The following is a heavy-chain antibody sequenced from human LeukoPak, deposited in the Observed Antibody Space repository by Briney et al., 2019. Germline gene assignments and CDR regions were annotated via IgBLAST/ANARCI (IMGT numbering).Heavy chain of an antibody. CDR1: GYSISSAYY. V-gene: IGHV4-38-2*02. D-gene: IGHD3-3*01. CDR3: AGGTNFWSGYSFDT. J-gene: IGHJ1*01. Sequence: SETLSLTCNVSGYSISSAYYWGWIRQPPGKGLEWIGSFYHSGNTYYNPSLKSRVTISVDKSKNQFSLNLTSVTAADTAVYYCAGGTNFWSGYSFDTWGRGTLVTVSS. CDR2: FYHSGNT.